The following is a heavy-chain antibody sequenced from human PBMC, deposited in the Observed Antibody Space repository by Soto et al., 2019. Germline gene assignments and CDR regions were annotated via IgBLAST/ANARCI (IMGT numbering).Heavy chain of an antibody. V-gene: IGHV1-69*01. J-gene: IGHJ6*02. D-gene: IGHD3-10*01. CDR3: AVAMVREILIFESSGMHV. Sequence: QVHLVQSGAEVKKPGSSVKVSCKTSGGSFNNYAVSWVRQAPGHGLEWMGGIIPNFDTPNYAQKFQDRVTIIADESTSTVYMELRSLRSNYTAVYYCAVAMVREILIFESSGMHVWGQGTTVIVSS. CDR1: GGSFNNYA. CDR2: IIPNFDTP.